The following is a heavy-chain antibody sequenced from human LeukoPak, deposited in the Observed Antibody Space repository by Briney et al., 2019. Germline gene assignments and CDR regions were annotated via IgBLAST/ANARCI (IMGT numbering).Heavy chain of an antibody. CDR3: ARANSGWSIGY. V-gene: IGHV3-74*01. Sequence: TGGSLRLSCAASGFTFSSYAMHWVRQAPGKGLVWVSHINYDGSSTTYADSVKGRFTISRDNAKNTVYLQMNSLRADDTAIYYCARANSGWSIGYWGQGTLVTVSS. CDR1: GFTFSSYA. D-gene: IGHD6-19*01. CDR2: INYDGSST. J-gene: IGHJ4*02.